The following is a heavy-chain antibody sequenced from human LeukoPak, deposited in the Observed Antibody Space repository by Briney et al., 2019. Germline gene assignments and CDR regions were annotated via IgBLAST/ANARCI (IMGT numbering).Heavy chain of an antibody. V-gene: IGHV1-18*01. J-gene: IGHJ5*02. CDR2: ISAYNGNT. Sequence: ASVKVSCKASGYTFTSYGISWVRQAPGQGLEWMGWISAYNGNTNYAQKLQGRVTMTTDTSTSTGYLELRSLRSDDTAIYYCARSGDSKWFDPWGQGTLVTVSS. CDR1: GYTFTSYG. D-gene: IGHD3-22*01. CDR3: ARSGDSKWFDP.